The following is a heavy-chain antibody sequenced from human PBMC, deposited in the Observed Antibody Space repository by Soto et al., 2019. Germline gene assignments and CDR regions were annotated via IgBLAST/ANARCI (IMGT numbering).Heavy chain of an antibody. V-gene: IGHV3-30-3*01. D-gene: IGHD6-13*01. CDR2: ISYDGSNK. CDR3: ARAARYSSSWFPHYYYGMDV. Sequence: PGGSLRLSCAASGFTFSSYAMHWVRQAPGKGLEWVAVISYDGSNKYYADSVKGRFTISRDNSKNTLYLQMNSLRAEDTAVYYCARAARYSSSWFPHYYYGMDVWGQGTTVTVSS. CDR1: GFTFSSYA. J-gene: IGHJ6*02.